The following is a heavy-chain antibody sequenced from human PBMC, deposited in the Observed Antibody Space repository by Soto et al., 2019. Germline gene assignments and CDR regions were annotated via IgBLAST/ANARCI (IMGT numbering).Heavy chain of an antibody. CDR2: ISAYNGNT. Sequence: ASVKVSCKASGYTFTSYGISWVRQAPGQGLEWMGWISAYNGNTNYAQKLQGRVTMTTDTSTSTAYMELRSLRSDDTAVYYCARGISYYGSGISSYDWFDPWGQGTLVTVSS. D-gene: IGHD3-10*01. CDR3: ARGISYYGSGISSYDWFDP. J-gene: IGHJ5*02. CDR1: GYTFTSYG. V-gene: IGHV1-18*01.